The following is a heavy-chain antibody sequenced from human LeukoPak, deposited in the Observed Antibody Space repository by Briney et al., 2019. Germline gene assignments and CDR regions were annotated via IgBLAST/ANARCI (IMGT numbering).Heavy chain of an antibody. CDR3: AKDRAAATYYFDY. V-gene: IGHV3-7*01. D-gene: IGHD6-13*01. Sequence: GGSLRLSCAASGFTFNSYWMSWVRQAPGKGLEWVAIIKQDGSEKYYVDSVKGRFIISRDNAQNSLYLQMNSLRAEDTAVYYCAKDRAAATYYFDYWGQGTLVTVSS. J-gene: IGHJ4*02. CDR1: GFTFNSYW. CDR2: IKQDGSEK.